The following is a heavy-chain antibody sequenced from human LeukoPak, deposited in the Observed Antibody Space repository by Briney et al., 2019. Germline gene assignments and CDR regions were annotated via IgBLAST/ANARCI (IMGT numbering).Heavy chain of an antibody. CDR3: ARNGQFGVADY. J-gene: IGHJ4*02. CDR2: IYSGGST. CDR1: GFTVSSNY. V-gene: IGHV3-53*01. D-gene: IGHD3-3*01. Sequence: GGSLRLSCAASGFTVSSNYMSWVRQAPGKGLEWVSVIYSGGSTYYADSVKGRFTISRDNSKNTLYLQMNSPYTDVTAVYYGARNGQFGVADYWGQGTLVTVSS.